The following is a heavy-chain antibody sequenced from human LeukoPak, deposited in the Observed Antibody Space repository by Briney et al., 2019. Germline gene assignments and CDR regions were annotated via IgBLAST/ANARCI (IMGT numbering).Heavy chain of an antibody. V-gene: IGHV3-30*04. J-gene: IGHJ4*02. CDR2: ISYDGSNK. D-gene: IGHD6-19*01. CDR3: ARGSDLYSSGWYPNFDY. CDR1: GFTFSSYA. Sequence: GGSLRLSCAASGFTFSSYAMHWVRQAPGKGLEWVAVISYDGSNKYYADSVKGRFTISRDNSKNTLYLQMNSLRAEDTAVYYCARGSDLYSSGWYPNFDYWGQGTLVTVSS.